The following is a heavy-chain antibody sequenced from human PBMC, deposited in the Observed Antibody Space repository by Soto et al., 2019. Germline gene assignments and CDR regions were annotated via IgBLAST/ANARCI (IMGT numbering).Heavy chain of an antibody. V-gene: IGHV3-33*01. CDR2: IWYDGSNK. Sequence: QVQLVESGGGVVQPGRSLRLSCAASGFTFSSYGMHWVRQAPGKGLEWVAVIWYDGSNKYYADSVKGRFTISRDNSKNTLYLQMNSLRAEDTAVYYCAGGFEFGEYYFDYRGQGTLVTVSS. CDR3: AGGFEFGEYYFDY. CDR1: GFTFSSYG. J-gene: IGHJ4*02. D-gene: IGHD3-10*01.